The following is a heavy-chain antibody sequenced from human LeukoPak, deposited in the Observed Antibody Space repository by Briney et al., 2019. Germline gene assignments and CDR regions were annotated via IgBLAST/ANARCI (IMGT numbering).Heavy chain of an antibody. CDR1: GGSISSYY. J-gene: IGHJ5*02. CDR3: GRIQYSSGWYWFDP. V-gene: IGHV4-59*01. CDR2: IYYSGST. Sequence: PSETLSLTCTVSGGSISSYYWSWIRQPPGKGLEWIGYIYYSGSTNYNPSLKSRVTISVDTSKNQFSLKLSSVTAADTAVYYCGRIQYSSGWYWFDPWGQGTLVTVSS. D-gene: IGHD6-19*01.